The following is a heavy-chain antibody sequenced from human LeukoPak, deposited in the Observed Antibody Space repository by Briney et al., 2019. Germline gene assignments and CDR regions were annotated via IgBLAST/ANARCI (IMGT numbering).Heavy chain of an antibody. CDR3: ARSYSGSYSHQY. Sequence: GGSLRLSCAASGFTFSSYAMHWVRQAPGKGLEWVAVISSDGINKYYADSVKGRFTISRDNSKNTLYLQMNSLRAEDTAVFYCARSYSGSYSHQYWGQGTLVTVSS. D-gene: IGHD1-26*01. CDR1: GFTFSSYA. V-gene: IGHV3-30-3*01. CDR2: ISSDGINK. J-gene: IGHJ4*02.